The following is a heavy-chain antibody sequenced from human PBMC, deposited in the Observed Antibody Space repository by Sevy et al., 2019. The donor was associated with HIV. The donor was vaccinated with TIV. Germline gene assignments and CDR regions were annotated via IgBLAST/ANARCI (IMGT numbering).Heavy chain of an antibody. D-gene: IGHD3-22*01. Sequence: GGSLRLSCAASGFTFDDYAMHWVRQAPGKGLEWVSGISWNSGSIGYADSVKGRFTISRDNAKNSLYLQMNSQRAEDTALDYCAKDIAGYYDSSGYYSRYYYYGMDVWGQGTTVTVSS. CDR3: AKDIAGYYDSSGYYSRYYYYGMDV. V-gene: IGHV3-9*01. CDR2: ISWNSGSI. J-gene: IGHJ6*02. CDR1: GFTFDDYA.